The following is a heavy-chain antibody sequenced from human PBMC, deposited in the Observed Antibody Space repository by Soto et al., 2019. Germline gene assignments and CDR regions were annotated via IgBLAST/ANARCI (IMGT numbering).Heavy chain of an antibody. CDR3: ARDSYAPHV. CDR1: GYTFTSYY. D-gene: IGHD4-17*01. V-gene: IGHV1-46*01. Sequence: GASVKVSCKASGYTFTSYYMHWVRQAPGQGLEWMGIINPSGGSTSYAQKFQGRVTMTRDTSTNTVFLEMKNLRAEDTAVYYCARDSYAPHVWGQGTTVTVSS. J-gene: IGHJ6*02. CDR2: INPSGGST.